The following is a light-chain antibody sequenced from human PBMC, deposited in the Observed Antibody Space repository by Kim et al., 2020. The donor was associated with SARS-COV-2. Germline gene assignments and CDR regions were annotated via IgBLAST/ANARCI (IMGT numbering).Light chain of an antibody. CDR2: DVT. V-gene: IGLV2-14*03. CDR1: SSDIGAYNY. CDR3: SSYTSSTTLS. J-gene: IGLJ1*01. Sequence: GQSITISCTGTSSDIGAYNYVSWYQSLPGKAPKLIIYDVTRRPSGVSDRFSGSKSGDTASVTISGLQAEDEADYHCSSYTSSTTLSFGTGTKVTV.